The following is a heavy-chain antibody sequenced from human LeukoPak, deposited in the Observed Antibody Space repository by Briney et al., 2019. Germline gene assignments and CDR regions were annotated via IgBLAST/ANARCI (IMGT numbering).Heavy chain of an antibody. V-gene: IGHV3-33*01. D-gene: IGHD6-13*01. CDR3: ARGVGSSWPGWFDP. CDR1: GFTFSSFG. Sequence: RSGGSLRLSCAASGFTFSSFGMHWVRQAPGKGLEWVAVIWYDASNKYYADSVKGRFTISRDNSKNSLYLQMNSLRAEDTAVYYCARGVGSSWPGWFDPWGQGTLVTVSS. J-gene: IGHJ5*02. CDR2: IWYDASNK.